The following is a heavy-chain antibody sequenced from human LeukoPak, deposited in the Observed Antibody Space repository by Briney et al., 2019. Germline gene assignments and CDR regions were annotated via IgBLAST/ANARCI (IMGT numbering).Heavy chain of an antibody. CDR3: ATTGGYCSGGSCSYFDP. D-gene: IGHD2-15*01. Sequence: GGSLRLSCAASGFTFSSYAMHWVRQAPGQRLEWMGWINAGNGNTKYSQKFQGRVTITRDTSASTAYMELSSLRSEDTAVYYCATTGGYCSGGSCSYFDPWGQGALVTVSS. J-gene: IGHJ5*02. V-gene: IGHV1-3*01. CDR2: INAGNGNT. CDR1: GFTFSSYA.